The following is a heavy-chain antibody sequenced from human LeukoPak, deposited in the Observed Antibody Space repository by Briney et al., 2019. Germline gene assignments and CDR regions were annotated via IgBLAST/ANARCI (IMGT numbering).Heavy chain of an antibody. V-gene: IGHV4-59*08. D-gene: IGHD3-22*01. CDR2: IYYTGST. J-gene: IGHJ4*02. Sequence: SETLSLTCTVSGVSISSYYWSWIRQPPGKELEWIGYIYYTGSTDYNPSLKSRVTMSVDTSKNQFSLKLSSVTAADTAVYYCATLQSSGYDYSDYWGQGILVTVSS. CDR3: ATLQSSGYDYSDY. CDR1: GVSISSYY.